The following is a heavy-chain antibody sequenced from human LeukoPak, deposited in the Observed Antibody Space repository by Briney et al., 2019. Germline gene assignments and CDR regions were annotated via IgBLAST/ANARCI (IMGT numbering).Heavy chain of an antibody. V-gene: IGHV3-11*04. CDR3: AIDIVVVTATPYY. CDR1: GFTFSDYY. D-gene: IGHD2-21*02. J-gene: IGHJ4*02. Sequence: KAGGSLRLSCAASGFTFSDYYMSWIRQAPGKGLEWVSYISSSGSTIYYADSVKGRFTISRDNAKNSLYLQVNSLRAEDTAVYYCAIDIVVVTATPYYWGQGTLVTVSS. CDR2: ISSSGSTI.